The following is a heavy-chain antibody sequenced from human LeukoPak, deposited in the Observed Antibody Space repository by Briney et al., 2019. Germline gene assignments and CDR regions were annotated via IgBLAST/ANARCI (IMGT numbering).Heavy chain of an antibody. CDR3: ARAMRGYQLLPDY. Sequence: PGGSLRLSCAASGFTFVNYAMTWVRLAPGQGLECVSVITGSGGSTNYADSVKGRFTISRDNSKNTLYLQMNSLRAEDTAVYYCARAMRGYQLLPDYWGKGTLVTVSS. D-gene: IGHD2-2*01. CDR1: GFTFVNYA. CDR2: ITGSGGST. J-gene: IGHJ4*02. V-gene: IGHV3-23*01.